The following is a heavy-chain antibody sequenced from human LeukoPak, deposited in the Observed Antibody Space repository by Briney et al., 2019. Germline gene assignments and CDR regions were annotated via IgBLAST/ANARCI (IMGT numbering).Heavy chain of an antibody. CDR3: ARDPYSSGWWINPYYYYGMDV. D-gene: IGHD6-19*01. CDR1: GFTFSSYW. CDR2: IKQDGSEK. Sequence: GGSLRLSCAASGFTFSSYWMSWVRQAPGKGLEWVANIKQDGSEKYYVDSVKGRFTISRDNAKNSLYLQMNSLRAEDTAVYYCARDPYSSGWWINPYYYYGMDVWGQGTTVTVSS. J-gene: IGHJ6*02. V-gene: IGHV3-7*01.